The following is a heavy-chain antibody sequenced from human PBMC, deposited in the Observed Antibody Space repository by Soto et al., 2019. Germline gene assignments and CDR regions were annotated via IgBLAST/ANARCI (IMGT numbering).Heavy chain of an antibody. CDR2: INAGNGNT. V-gene: IGHV1-3*01. D-gene: IGHD1-26*01. CDR1: GYTFTIYA. J-gene: IGHJ3*02. Sequence: GASVKVSCKASGYTFTIYAMHGVVQSPGQGLEGMGCINAGNGNTKYSQKFQGRVTITRDTSASTAYMELSSLRSEDTAVYYCASYSTDSGSYYPDDAFDIWGQGTMVTVSS. CDR3: ASYSTDSGSYYPDDAFDI.